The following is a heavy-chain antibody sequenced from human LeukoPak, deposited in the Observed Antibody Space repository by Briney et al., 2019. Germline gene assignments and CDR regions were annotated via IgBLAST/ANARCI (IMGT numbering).Heavy chain of an antibody. J-gene: IGHJ5*02. V-gene: IGHV4-34*01. CDR2: INHSGST. Sequence: SETLSLTCAVYGGSFSGYYWSWIRQPPGKGLEWIGEINHSGSTNYNPSLKSRVTISVDTSKNQFSLKLSSVTAADTAVYYCARDSSGWYRWFDPWGQGTLVTVSS. CDR1: GGSFSGYY. CDR3: ARDSSGWYRWFDP. D-gene: IGHD6-19*01.